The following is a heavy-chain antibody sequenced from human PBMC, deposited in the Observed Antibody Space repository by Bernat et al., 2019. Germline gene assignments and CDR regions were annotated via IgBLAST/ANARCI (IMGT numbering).Heavy chain of an antibody. Sequence: EVQLVESGGGLVQPGGSLKLSCAASGFIFSGSDVHWVRQASGKGLEWVGRIRTKANSYATAYAASTKGRFTISRDDSKNTAYLQMNSLKTEDTAVYYCTRYNLEYSSSSFDYWGQGTLVTVSS. D-gene: IGHD6-6*01. CDR2: IRTKANSYAT. CDR3: TRYNLEYSSSSFDY. V-gene: IGHV3-73*02. CDR1: GFIFSGSD. J-gene: IGHJ4*02.